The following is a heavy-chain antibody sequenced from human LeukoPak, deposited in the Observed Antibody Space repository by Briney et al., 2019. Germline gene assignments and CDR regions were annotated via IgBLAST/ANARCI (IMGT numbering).Heavy chain of an antibody. D-gene: IGHD2-21*01. V-gene: IGHV1-2*02. J-gene: IGHJ5*02. CDR1: GYRFTDYY. CDR2: INPNSGGT. Sequence: GASVKVSCKTSGYRFTDYYMHWVRQAPGQGLEWMGWINPNSGGTSSAQKLQGRVTMTRDTSISTVYMEVSWLTSDDTAIYYCARADRLHGGPYLIGPWGQGTLVTVSS. CDR3: ARADRLHGGPYLIGP.